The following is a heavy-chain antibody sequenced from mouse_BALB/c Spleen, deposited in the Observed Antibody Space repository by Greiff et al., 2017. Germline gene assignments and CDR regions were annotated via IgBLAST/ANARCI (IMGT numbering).Heavy chain of an antibody. CDR3: ARDGYGKGWYFDV. V-gene: IGHV5-4*02. CDR2: ISDGGSYT. CDR1: GFAFSSYD. Sequence: EVMLVESGGGLVKPGGSLKLSCAASGFAFSSYDMSWVRQTPEKRLEWVAYISDGGSYTYYPDSVKGRFTISRDNAKNNLYLQMSSLKSEDTAMYYCARDGYGKGWYFDVWGAGTTVTVSS. J-gene: IGHJ1*01. D-gene: IGHD2-1*01.